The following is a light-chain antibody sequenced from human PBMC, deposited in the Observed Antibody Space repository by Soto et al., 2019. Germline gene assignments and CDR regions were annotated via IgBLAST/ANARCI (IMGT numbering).Light chain of an antibody. Sequence: AIQVTQSPSSLSASVGDRVTITCRASQDIRGALAWYQQKPGKAPNLLIYDVSTLESGVPSRFSGSGSVTEFTLTISSLQPEDFGTFYCQQFNSYPITFGHGTRLEIK. CDR1: QDIRGA. CDR3: QQFNSYPIT. J-gene: IGKJ5*01. CDR2: DVS. V-gene: IGKV1-13*02.